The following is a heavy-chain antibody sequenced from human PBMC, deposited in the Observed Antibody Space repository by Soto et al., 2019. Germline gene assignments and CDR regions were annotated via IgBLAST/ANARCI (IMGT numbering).Heavy chain of an antibody. Sequence: QVQLVQSGAEVKKPGSSVKVSCRASGGTFSSYTISWVRQAPGQGLEWMGRIIPIIAIANYAQKFQGRVTITADESTSTAYMELSSLRPEDTAAYYCAKVGRDDGYYWGQGTLVTVSS. D-gene: IGHD1-26*01. CDR2: IIPIIAIA. V-gene: IGHV1-69*02. CDR3: AKVGRDDGYY. CDR1: GGTFSSYT. J-gene: IGHJ4*02.